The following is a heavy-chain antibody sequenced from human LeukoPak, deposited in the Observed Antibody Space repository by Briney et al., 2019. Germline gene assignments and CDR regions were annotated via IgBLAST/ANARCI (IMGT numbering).Heavy chain of an antibody. V-gene: IGHV3-66*01. CDR2: IYSGGST. CDR1: GFTFSSYA. J-gene: IGHJ4*02. Sequence: PGGSLRLSCAASGFTFSSYAMSWVRQAPGKGLEWVSVIYSGGSTYYADSVKGRFTISRDNSKNTLYLQMNCLRAEDTAVYYCARVSLYSSSWYYFDCWGQGTLVTVSS. D-gene: IGHD6-13*01. CDR3: ARVSLYSSSWYYFDC.